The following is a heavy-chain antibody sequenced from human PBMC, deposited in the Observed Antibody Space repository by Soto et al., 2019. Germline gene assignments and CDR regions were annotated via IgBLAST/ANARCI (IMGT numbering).Heavy chain of an antibody. CDR2: ISSGSTTI. V-gene: IGHV3-48*01. CDR3: ARDPSFDL. CDR1: GFTFSTYS. Sequence: GGSLRLSCAASGFTFSTYSMNWVRQAPGKGLEWVSYISSGSTTIYYADSVKGRFTISRDNAKNSLYLQMNGLRVEDTAVYYCARDPSFDLWGRGTLVTVSS. J-gene: IGHJ2*01.